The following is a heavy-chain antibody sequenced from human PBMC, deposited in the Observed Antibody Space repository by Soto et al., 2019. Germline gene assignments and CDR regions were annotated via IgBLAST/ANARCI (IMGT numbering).Heavy chain of an antibody. CDR1: GFTFSSYA. Sequence: GGFLRLSCAASGFTFSSYAMSWVRQAPGKGLEWVSAISGSGGSTYYADSVKGRFTISRDNSKNTLYLQMNSLRAEDTAVYYCAKDVYSSGWYPLWGQGTLVTVSS. D-gene: IGHD6-19*01. J-gene: IGHJ4*02. CDR2: ISGSGGST. CDR3: AKDVYSSGWYPL. V-gene: IGHV3-23*01.